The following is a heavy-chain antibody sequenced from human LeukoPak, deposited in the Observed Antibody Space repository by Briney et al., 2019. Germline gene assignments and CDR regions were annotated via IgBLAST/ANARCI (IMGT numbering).Heavy chain of an antibody. D-gene: IGHD5-24*01. J-gene: IGHJ4*02. V-gene: IGHV4-4*07. CDR1: GGSISSYY. Sequence: PSETLSLTCTVSGGSISSYYWSWIRQPAGKGLEWIGRIYTSGSTNYNPSLKSRVTISVDTSKNLFSLKLTSVTAADTAVYYCARTITQMAPYVYWGQGTLVTVSS. CDR2: IYTSGST. CDR3: ARTITQMAPYVY.